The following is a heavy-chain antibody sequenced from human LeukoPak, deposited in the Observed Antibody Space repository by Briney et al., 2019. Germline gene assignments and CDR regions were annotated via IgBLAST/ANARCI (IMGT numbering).Heavy chain of an antibody. CDR2: INPNSGGT. J-gene: IGHJ4*02. CDR3: ARTEGVDY. Sequence: GASVKVSCTASGYTFTGYYMHWVRQAPGQGLEWVGRINPNSGGTNYAQKFQGRVTMTRDTSISTAYMELSSLRSDDTAVYYCARTEGVDYWGQGTLVTVSS. V-gene: IGHV1-2*06. CDR1: GYTFTGYY.